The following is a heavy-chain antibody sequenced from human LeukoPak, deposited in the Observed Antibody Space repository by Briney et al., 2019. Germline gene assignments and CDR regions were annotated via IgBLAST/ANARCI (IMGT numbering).Heavy chain of an antibody. D-gene: IGHD1-7*01. Sequence: GESLKISCKGSGYSFTNYWIAWVRQMPGKGLEWMGVIYPGDSDTRYNPSFQGRVTISADRSFGTAYLQWGSLKASDSAMYYCARREATTEYFDFWGQGTLVTVSS. V-gene: IGHV5-51*01. CDR1: GYSFTNYW. CDR2: IYPGDSDT. CDR3: ARREATTEYFDF. J-gene: IGHJ4*02.